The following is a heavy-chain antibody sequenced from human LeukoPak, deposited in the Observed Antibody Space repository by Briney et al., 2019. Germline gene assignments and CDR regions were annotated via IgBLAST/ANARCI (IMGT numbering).Heavy chain of an antibody. V-gene: IGHV3-30*04. CDR1: GFTFSSYA. D-gene: IGHD3-10*01. J-gene: IGHJ4*02. CDR3: ARNLRGSRPYMGGY. CDR2: ISYDGSNK. Sequence: PGRSLRLSCAASGFTFSSYAMHWVRQAPGKGLEWVAVISYDGSNKYYADSVKGRFTISRDNSKNTLYLQMNSLRAEDTAVYYCARNLRGSRPYMGGYWGQGTLVTVSS.